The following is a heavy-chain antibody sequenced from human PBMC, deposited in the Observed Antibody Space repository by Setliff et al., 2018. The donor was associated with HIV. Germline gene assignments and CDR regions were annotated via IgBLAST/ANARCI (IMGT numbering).Heavy chain of an antibody. J-gene: IGHJ3*02. CDR1: GGSINSGGYY. CDR2: IYYIGGA. Sequence: SGGSINSGGYYWTWVRQHPGKGLQWIGYIYYIGGAYYNPSLKSRVTISLDTSKNHFSLNLSSVTAADTAVYYCARESMLRGLRHAVDIWGQGTMVTVSS. D-gene: IGHD3-10*01. CDR3: ARESMLRGLRHAVDI. V-gene: IGHV4-31*02.